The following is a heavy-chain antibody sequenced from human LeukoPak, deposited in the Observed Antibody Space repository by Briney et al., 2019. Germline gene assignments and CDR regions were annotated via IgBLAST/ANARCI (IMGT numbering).Heavy chain of an antibody. CDR1: GFTFSNYA. CDR2: TSSSDAGT. V-gene: IGHV3-23*01. D-gene: IGHD2-21*01. CDR3: AKAPVTSCRGAYCYPFDS. Sequence: GGSPRLSCAASGFTFSNYAMSWVRQTPGKGLEWVAATSSSDAGTYHADSVRGRFTISRDNSKNTLYLQMNSLRAEDAAVYFCAKAPVTSCRGAYCYPFDSWGQGTLVTVSS. J-gene: IGHJ4*02.